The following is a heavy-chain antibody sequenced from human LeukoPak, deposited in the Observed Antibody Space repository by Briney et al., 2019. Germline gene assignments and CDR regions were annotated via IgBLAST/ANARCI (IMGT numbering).Heavy chain of an antibody. D-gene: IGHD6-19*01. Sequence: GASVKVSCKASGYTFTSYDINWVRQATGQGLEWMGWMNPNSGNTGYAQKFQGRVTMTRNTSISTAYMELSSLRSEDTAVYYCARLLFRRGWVQTHGAFDIWGQGTMVTVSS. CDR1: GYTFTSYD. CDR2: MNPNSGNT. CDR3: ARLLFRRGWVQTHGAFDI. V-gene: IGHV1-8*01. J-gene: IGHJ3*02.